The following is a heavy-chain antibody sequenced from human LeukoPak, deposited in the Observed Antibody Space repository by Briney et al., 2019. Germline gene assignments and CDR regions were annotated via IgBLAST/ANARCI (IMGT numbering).Heavy chain of an antibody. V-gene: IGHV3-11*01. CDR3: ARGPGAPGSYYYYYGMDV. D-gene: IGHD3-10*01. Sequence: PGGSLRLSCAASGFTFSDYYMSWLRQAPGKGLEWVSYISSSGSTIYYADSVKGRFTISRGNAKNSLYLQMNSLRAEDTAVYYCARGPGAPGSYYYYYGMDVWGQGTTVTVSS. CDR2: ISSSGSTI. CDR1: GFTFSDYY. J-gene: IGHJ6*02.